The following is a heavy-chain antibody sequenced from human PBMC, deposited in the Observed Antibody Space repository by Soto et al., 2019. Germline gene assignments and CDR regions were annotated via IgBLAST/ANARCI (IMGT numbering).Heavy chain of an antibody. Sequence: NPSETLSLTCTVSGGSISSYYWSWIRQPPGKGLEWIGYIYYSGSTNYNPSLKSRVTISVDTSKNQFSLKLSSVTAADTAVYYCARDSVTNPFDYWGQGTLVTVSS. V-gene: IGHV4-59*01. D-gene: IGHD2-21*02. CDR2: IYYSGST. J-gene: IGHJ4*02. CDR3: ARDSVTNPFDY. CDR1: GGSISSYY.